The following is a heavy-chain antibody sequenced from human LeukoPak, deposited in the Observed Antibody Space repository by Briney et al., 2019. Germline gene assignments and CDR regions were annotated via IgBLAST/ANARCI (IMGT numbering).Heavy chain of an antibody. CDR2: MYPNSGDT. CDR3: ATRGGLTPNTLAM. J-gene: IGHJ3*01. CDR1: GYNFSVYY. Sequence: GASVKVSCKVSGYNFSVYYMHWVRQAPGQGLEWMGWMYPNSGDTIYAPKFQGRVSMTRDTSITTAYMELSSLTFDDSAMYYCATRGGLTPNTLAMWGHGTMVTVSS. D-gene: IGHD2-15*01. V-gene: IGHV1-2*02.